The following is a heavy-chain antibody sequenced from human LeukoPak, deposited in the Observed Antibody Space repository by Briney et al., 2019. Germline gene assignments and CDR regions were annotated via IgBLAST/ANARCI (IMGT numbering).Heavy chain of an antibody. D-gene: IGHD2-21*02. CDR1: GFTFSSYS. V-gene: IGHV3-21*01. Sequence: TGGSLRLSCAASGFTFSSYSMNWVRQAPGKGLEWVSSISSSSYIYYADSVKGRFTISRDNAKNSLYLQMNSLRAEDTAVYYCARAYCGGDCYRLRDYFDYWGQGTLVTVSS. J-gene: IGHJ4*02. CDR3: ARAYCGGDCYRLRDYFDY. CDR2: ISSSSYI.